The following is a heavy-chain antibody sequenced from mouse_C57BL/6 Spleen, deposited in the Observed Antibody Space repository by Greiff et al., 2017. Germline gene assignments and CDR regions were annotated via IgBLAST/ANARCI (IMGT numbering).Heavy chain of an antibody. D-gene: IGHD1-1*01. CDR1: GYTFTSYW. CDR2: IHPSDSDT. V-gene: IGHV1-74*01. Sequence: VQLQQSGAELVKPGASVKVSCKASGYTFTSYWMHWVKQRPGQGLEWIGRIHPSDSDTNYNQKFKGKATLTVDKSSSTAYMQLSSLTSEDSAVCYCAIDYYGSSYLAYWGQGTLVTVCA. J-gene: IGHJ3*01. CDR3: AIDYYGSSYLAY.